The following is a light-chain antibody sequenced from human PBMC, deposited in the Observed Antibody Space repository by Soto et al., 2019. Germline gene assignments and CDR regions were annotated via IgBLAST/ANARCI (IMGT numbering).Light chain of an antibody. J-gene: IGLJ3*02. CDR1: NIGRKS. CDR3: QVWDSSTVV. CDR2: RDT. V-gene: IGLV3-9*01. Sequence: SSELNQPLSLSVALGQTATITCGGKNIGRKSVHWYQQRPGQAPLLVIFRDTNRPSGIPERFSGSKSDNTATLTISRAQAGDETDYYCQVWDSSTVVFGGGTKLTVL.